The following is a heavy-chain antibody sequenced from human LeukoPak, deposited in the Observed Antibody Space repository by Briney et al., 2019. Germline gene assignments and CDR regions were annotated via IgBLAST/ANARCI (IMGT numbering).Heavy chain of an antibody. CDR3: ARESVAVAVFDY. CDR2: IYYSGST. J-gene: IGHJ4*02. Sequence: SETLSLTCTVSGGSISSYYWSWIRQPPGKGLEWIGYIYYSGSTNYNPSLKSRVTISVDTSKNQFSLKLSSVTAADTAVYYCARESVAVAVFDYWGQGTLVTVSP. D-gene: IGHD6-19*01. V-gene: IGHV4-59*01. CDR1: GGSISSYY.